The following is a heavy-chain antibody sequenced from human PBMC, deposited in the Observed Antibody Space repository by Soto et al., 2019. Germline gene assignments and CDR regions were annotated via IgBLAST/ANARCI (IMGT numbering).Heavy chain of an antibody. D-gene: IGHD2-8*01. CDR3: AREAVSAFDI. V-gene: IGHV4-59*01. J-gene: IGHJ3*02. Sequence: QVQLQESGPGLVKPSETLSLTCTVSGGSISSYYWSWIRQPPGKGLEWIGYIYYSGSTNYNPSLKSLVTISVDTSKNQFSLKLSSVTAADTAVYYCAREAVSAFDIWGQGTMVTVSS. CDR1: GGSISSYY. CDR2: IYYSGST.